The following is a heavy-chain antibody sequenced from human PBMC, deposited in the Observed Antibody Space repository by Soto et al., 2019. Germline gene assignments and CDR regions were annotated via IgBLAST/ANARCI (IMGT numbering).Heavy chain of an antibody. J-gene: IGHJ4*02. CDR2: ISAYNGNT. Sequence: QVQLVQSGAEVKKPGASVKVSCKSSGYTFASYAISWMRQAPGQGLEWMGWISAYNGNTNYAQKLQGRVNMTADTSTITAYMEMRSLNSDDTAVYYCARDPPPPDYWGQGTLVTVSS. CDR3: ARDPPPPDY. V-gene: IGHV1-18*01. CDR1: GYTFASYA.